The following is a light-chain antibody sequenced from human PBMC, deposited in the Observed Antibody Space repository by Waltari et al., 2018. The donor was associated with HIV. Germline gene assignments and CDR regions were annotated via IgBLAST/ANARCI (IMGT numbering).Light chain of an antibody. V-gene: IGLV1-40*01. J-gene: IGLJ3*02. CDR3: QSYDSSLTSV. CDR1: SSNIGAGYD. Sequence: QSVVTQPPSVSVAPGQRVTISCTGSSSNIGAGYDVHWYQQLPGTAPKLLIYGNNNRPSGVPDRFSGSKSDTSASLAITGLQAEDEADYYCQSYDSSLTSVFGGGTKLTVL. CDR2: GNN.